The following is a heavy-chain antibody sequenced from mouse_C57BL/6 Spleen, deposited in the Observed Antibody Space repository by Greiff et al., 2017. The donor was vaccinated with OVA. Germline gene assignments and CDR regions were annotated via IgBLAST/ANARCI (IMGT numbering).Heavy chain of an antibody. J-gene: IGHJ3*01. D-gene: IGHD2-4*01. V-gene: IGHV2-2*01. CDR2: IWSGGST. CDR1: GFSLTSYG. Sequence: VNVVESGPGLVQPSQSLSITCTVSGFSLTSYGVHWVRQSPGKGLEWLGVIWSGGSTDYNAAFISRLSISKDNSKSQVFFKMNSLQADDTAIYYCARRSYDYDEAWFAYWGQGTLVTVSA. CDR3: ARRSYDYDEAWFAY.